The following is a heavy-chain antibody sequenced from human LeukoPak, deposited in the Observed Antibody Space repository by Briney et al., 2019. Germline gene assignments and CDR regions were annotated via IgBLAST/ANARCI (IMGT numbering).Heavy chain of an antibody. CDR2: IFPGGSDT. V-gene: IGHV5-51*01. D-gene: IGHD3-22*01. J-gene: IGHJ4*02. CDR1: GFRFTSYW. Sequence: GESLKISCKGSGFRFTSYWIAWVRQMPGKGLGWMGIIFPGGSDTRYSPSFQGLVTMSVDKSISTASLQWSSLKASDTAMYYCARAGENYDTSGYPYFDYWGQGTLVTVSS. CDR3: ARAGENYDTSGYPYFDY.